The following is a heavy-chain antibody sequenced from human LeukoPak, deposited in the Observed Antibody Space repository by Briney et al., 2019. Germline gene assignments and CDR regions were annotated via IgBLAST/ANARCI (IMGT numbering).Heavy chain of an antibody. J-gene: IGHJ4*02. CDR2: IYYSGST. CDR3: ARGVAGTGY. Sequence: TSQTLSLTCTVSGGSISSGSYYWSWIRQPAGKGLEWIGYIYYSGSTNYNPSLKSRVTISVDTSKNQFSLKLSSVTAADTAVYYCARGVAGTGYWGQGTLVTVSS. CDR1: GGSISSGSYY. V-gene: IGHV4-61*10. D-gene: IGHD6-19*01.